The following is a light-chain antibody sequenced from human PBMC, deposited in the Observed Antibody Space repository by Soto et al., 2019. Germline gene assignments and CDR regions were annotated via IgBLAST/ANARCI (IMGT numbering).Light chain of an antibody. CDR3: SSYTSSSTPYV. CDR2: DVS. CDR1: SSEVGGYNY. Sequence: QSLVTQPAFVSGSPGQAITISCTGTSSEVGGYNYVSWYQQHPGKAPKLMIYDVSNRPSGVSNRFSGSKSGNTASLTISGLQAEDEADYYCSSYTSSSTPYVFGTGTKVTVL. V-gene: IGLV2-14*01. J-gene: IGLJ1*01.